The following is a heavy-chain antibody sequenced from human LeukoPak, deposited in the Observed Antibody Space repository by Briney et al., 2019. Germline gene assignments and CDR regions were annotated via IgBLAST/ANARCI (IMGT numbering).Heavy chain of an antibody. Sequence: GGSLRLSCAASGFTFSSYEMNWVRQAPGKGLEWVSGISGSGGSTYYADSVTGRFTISRDNSKNTLYLQLNSLRAEDTAVYYCAKDLVSVAGLFDSWGQGTLVTVSS. CDR3: AKDLVSVAGLFDS. CDR1: GFTFSSYE. J-gene: IGHJ4*02. CDR2: ISGSGGST. D-gene: IGHD6-19*01. V-gene: IGHV3-23*01.